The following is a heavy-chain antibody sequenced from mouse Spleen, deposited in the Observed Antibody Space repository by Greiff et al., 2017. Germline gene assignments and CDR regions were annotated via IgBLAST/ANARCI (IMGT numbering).Heavy chain of an antibody. V-gene: IGHV1-66*01. J-gene: IGHJ2*01. CDR2: IYPGSGNT. CDR1: GYSFTSYY. Sequence: QVQLQQSGPELVKPGASVKISCKASGYSFTSYYIHWVKQRPGQGLEWIGWIYPGSGNTKYNEKFKGKATLTADTSSSTAYMQLSSLTSEDSAVYYCATDDGYSVDYWGQGTTLTVSS. CDR3: ATDDGYSVDY. D-gene: IGHD2-3*01.